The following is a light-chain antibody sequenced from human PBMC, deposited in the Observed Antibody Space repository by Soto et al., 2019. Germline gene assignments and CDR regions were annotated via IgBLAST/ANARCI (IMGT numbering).Light chain of an antibody. V-gene: IGKV3-20*01. CDR2: GAS. Sequence: EIVLTQSPGTLSLSPGERATLSCRASQSVSSSYLACYQQKPGQAPRLLIYGASSRTDGIPARFSGSGSGTDLTLTISRLEPEDFAVYYCQQYGSSPTITFGQGTRLEIK. CDR3: QQYGSSPTIT. J-gene: IGKJ5*01. CDR1: QSVSSSY.